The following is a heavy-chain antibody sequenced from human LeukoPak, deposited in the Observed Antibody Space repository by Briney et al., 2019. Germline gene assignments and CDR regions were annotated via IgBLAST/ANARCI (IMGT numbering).Heavy chain of an antibody. Sequence: GESLKISCKGSGYSLTSYLIGWVRQMPGKGLEWMGIIYPGDSDTSYSPAFQGQVTISADKSITTAYLQWSSLQASDTAMYDCAGQADYNVLTGYHKGHLDYWGQGTLVTVSS. CDR1: GYSLTSYL. CDR2: IYPGDSDT. V-gene: IGHV5-51*01. D-gene: IGHD3-9*01. J-gene: IGHJ4*02. CDR3: AGQADYNVLTGYHKGHLDY.